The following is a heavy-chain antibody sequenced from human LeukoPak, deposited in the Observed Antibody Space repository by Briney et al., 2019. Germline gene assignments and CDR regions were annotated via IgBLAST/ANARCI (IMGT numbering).Heavy chain of an antibody. J-gene: IGHJ4*02. CDR3: ARVGSDSSGWRRFDY. V-gene: IGHV1-69*13. CDR1: GGTFSSYA. D-gene: IGHD6-19*01. CDR2: IIPIFGTA. Sequence: SVKVSCKASGGTFSSYAISWVRQAPGQGLEWMGGIIPIFGTANYAQKFQGRVTITADESTSTAYMELSSLRSDDTAVYYCARVGSDSSGWRRFDYWGQGTLVTVSS.